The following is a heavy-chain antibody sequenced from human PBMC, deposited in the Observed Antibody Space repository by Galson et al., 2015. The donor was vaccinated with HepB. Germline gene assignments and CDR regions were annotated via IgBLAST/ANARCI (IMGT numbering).Heavy chain of an antibody. D-gene: IGHD2-15*01. J-gene: IGHJ4*02. CDR2: ISAYNGDT. V-gene: IGHV1-18*01. Sequence: QSGAEVIKPGASVKVSCRASGYTFTSYGISWVRQAPGQGLKWMGWISAYNGDTNYAQQFQGRVTMTTDTSTNTAYMELRSMRSDDTAVYYFAKVRLLHTLPRYWGQGTLVTVSS. CDR1: GYTFTSYG. CDR3: AKVRLLHTLPRY.